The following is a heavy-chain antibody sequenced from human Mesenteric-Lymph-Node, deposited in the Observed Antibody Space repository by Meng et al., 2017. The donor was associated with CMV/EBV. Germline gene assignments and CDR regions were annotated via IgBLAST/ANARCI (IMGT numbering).Heavy chain of an antibody. J-gene: IGHJ4*02. Sequence: GESLKISCAASGFTFSSYAMSWVRQAPGKGLMWVSRINNLGSATTYADSVKGRFTLSRDNAENMLYLQMNSLRAEDTAVYYCARGNAQAFDYWGQGTLVTVSS. CDR2: INNLGSAT. D-gene: IGHD1-1*01. CDR1: GFTFSSYA. CDR3: ARGNAQAFDY. V-gene: IGHV3-74*01.